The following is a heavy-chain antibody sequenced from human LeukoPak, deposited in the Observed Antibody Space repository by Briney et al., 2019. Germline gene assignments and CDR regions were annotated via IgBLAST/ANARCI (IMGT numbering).Heavy chain of an antibody. V-gene: IGHV3-30*18. J-gene: IGHJ4*02. CDR3: AKDGLWFGDLTYFDY. CDR2: ISSDGSNK. D-gene: IGHD3-10*01. CDR1: GFTFSNYG. Sequence: PGWSLRLSCAASGFTFSNYGMHWVRQAPGKGLEWVAVISSDGSNKYYADSVKGRFTISRDNSKNTLFLQMNSLRAEDTAVYYCAKDGLWFGDLTYFDYWGQGTLVTVSS.